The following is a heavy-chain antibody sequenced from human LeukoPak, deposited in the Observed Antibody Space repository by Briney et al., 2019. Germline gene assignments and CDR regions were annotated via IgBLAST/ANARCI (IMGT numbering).Heavy chain of an antibody. CDR2: ISGSGGST. Sequence: GGSLRLSCAASGLSFSSFAMSWVGKAPGKGLEWVSAISGSGGSTYYADSVKGRFTISRDNSKNTLYLQMNSLRAEDTAVYYCADNGHFDYWGQGTLVTVSS. D-gene: IGHD1-14*01. CDR1: GLSFSSFA. CDR3: ADNGHFDY. J-gene: IGHJ4*02. V-gene: IGHV3-23*01.